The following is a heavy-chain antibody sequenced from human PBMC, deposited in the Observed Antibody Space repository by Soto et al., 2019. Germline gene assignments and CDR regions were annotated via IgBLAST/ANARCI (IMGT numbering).Heavy chain of an antibody. Sequence: QVQLVQSGAEVKKPGSSVKVSCKPTGGAFTNYIFDWVRQAPGQDLEWMGGIIPMFGTPKYAQTFQDRVTISADVSTGTAYMELTSLRFDDTAVYYCARGRDQPPVGLYFDSWGEGTQVTVAS. J-gene: IGHJ4*02. CDR1: GGAFTNYI. D-gene: IGHD1-26*01. CDR2: IIPMFGTP. CDR3: ARGRDQPPVGLYFDS. V-gene: IGHV1-69*01.